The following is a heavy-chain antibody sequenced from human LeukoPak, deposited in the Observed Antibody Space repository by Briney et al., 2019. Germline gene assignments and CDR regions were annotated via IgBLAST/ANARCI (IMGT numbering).Heavy chain of an antibody. CDR1: GFSFSNFW. V-gene: IGHV3-7*04. J-gene: IGHJ4*02. D-gene: IGHD1-1*01. CDR2: IHPEGNEK. Sequence: GGSLRLXCAVSGFSFSNFWMSWDRQAPGRGLEWVANIHPEGNEKYHVESVKGRFTISRDNTKNLLFLQMNGLRVEDTAVYHCARGDDSSGDHWGQGTLVTVSS. CDR3: ARGDDSSGDH.